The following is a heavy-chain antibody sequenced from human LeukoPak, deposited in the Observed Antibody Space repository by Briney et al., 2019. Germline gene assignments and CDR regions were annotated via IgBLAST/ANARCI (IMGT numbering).Heavy chain of an antibody. D-gene: IGHD6-19*01. CDR2: ISYDGSNK. CDR1: GFTFSSYA. J-gene: IGHJ4*02. Sequence: GGSLRLSCAASGFTFSSYAMPWVRQAPGKGLEWVAVISYDGSNKYYADSVKGRFTISRDNSKNTLYLQMNSLKTEDTAVYYCTTSIAVAGKDYFDYWGQGTLVTVSS. CDR3: TTSIAVAGKDYFDY. V-gene: IGHV3-30-3*01.